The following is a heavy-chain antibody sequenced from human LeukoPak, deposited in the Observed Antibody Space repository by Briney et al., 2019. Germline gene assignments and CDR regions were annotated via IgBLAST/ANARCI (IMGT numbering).Heavy chain of an antibody. CDR2: IWYDGSNK. D-gene: IGHD6-19*01. V-gene: IGHV3-33*01. CDR1: GFTFSSYG. J-gene: IGHJ4*02. CDR3: ARAVACPTPLDY. Sequence: GSLRLSCAASGFTFSSYGMHWVRQAPGKGLEWVAVIWYDGSNKYYADSVKGRFTISRDNSKNTLYLQMNSLRAEDTAVYYCARAVACPTPLDYWGQGTLVTVSS.